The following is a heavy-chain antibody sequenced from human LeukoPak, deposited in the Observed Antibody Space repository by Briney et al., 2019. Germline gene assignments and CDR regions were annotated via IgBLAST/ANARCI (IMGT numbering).Heavy chain of an antibody. D-gene: IGHD3-9*01. CDR1: GFTVSRNY. CDR2: ISGSGGST. Sequence: GGSLRLSCAASGFTVSRNYMSWVRQAPGKGLEWVSAISGSGGSTYYADSVKGRFTISRDNSKNTLYLQMNSLRAEDTAVYYCAKDGGEYYDILTGYYPRLYYMDVWGKGTTVTIFS. V-gene: IGHV3-23*01. CDR3: AKDGGEYYDILTGYYPRLYYMDV. J-gene: IGHJ6*03.